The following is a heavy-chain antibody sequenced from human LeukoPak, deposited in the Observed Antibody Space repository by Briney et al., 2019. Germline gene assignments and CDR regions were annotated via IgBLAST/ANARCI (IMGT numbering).Heavy chain of an antibody. D-gene: IGHD3-3*01. CDR3: ARDLITTPYNWFDP. CDR2: IYTSGNT. Sequence: PSETLSLTCSVSGGSISPYYWSWIRQPAGKGLEWIGRIYTSGNTNYNPSLKSRVTVSIDTSKNQFSLKLSSVTAADTAVYYCARDLITTPYNWFDPWGPGTLVIVSS. V-gene: IGHV4-4*07. J-gene: IGHJ5*02. CDR1: GGSISPYY.